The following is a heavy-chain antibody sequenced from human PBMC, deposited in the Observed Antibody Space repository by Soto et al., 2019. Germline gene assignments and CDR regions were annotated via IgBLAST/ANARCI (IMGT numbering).Heavy chain of an antibody. D-gene: IGHD6-13*01. J-gene: IGHJ6*01. V-gene: IGHV4-59*01. CDR3: ALVAAAGVTYDYYGLDV. CDR2: IYYSGST. CDR1: CGYSRSYY. Sequence: TCTVACGYSRSYYCSWILKTNLKGLEWIVYIYYSGSTNYNPSLKSRVTISVDTSKNQFSLKLSSVTAADTAVYYCALVAAAGVTYDYYGLDVWGQGTSVTVSS.